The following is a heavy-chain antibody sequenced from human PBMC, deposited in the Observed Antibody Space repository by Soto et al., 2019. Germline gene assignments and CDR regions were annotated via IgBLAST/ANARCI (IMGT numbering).Heavy chain of an antibody. CDR3: ARDILSVGPRANDAFDV. CDR1: GFSFSDNL. D-gene: IGHD2-8*02. CDR2: INPDNGTT. J-gene: IGHJ3*01. V-gene: IGHV1-3*01. Sequence: QVQRVKSGAEVRKPGASVNISCRASGFSFSDNLINWVRQAPGQSLEWMGWINPDNGTTRYSQTFQGRVTIPRHSSASIAYVEVSDLTSEDTAVYYCARDILSVGPRANDAFDVWGQGTMVTVSS.